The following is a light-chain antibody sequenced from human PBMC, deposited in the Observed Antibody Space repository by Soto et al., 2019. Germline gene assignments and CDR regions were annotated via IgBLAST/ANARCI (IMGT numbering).Light chain of an antibody. Sequence: ETVLTQSPGTLSLSPGERATVSCRASQSVGGSSLAWYQQRPGQAPRLLIYGASNRATGIPARFSGSGSGTDFTLTISSLEPEDFAVYYCQQRSNWPLTFGGGTKVDIK. CDR2: GAS. V-gene: IGKV3-11*01. CDR3: QQRSNWPLT. J-gene: IGKJ4*01. CDR1: QSVGGSS.